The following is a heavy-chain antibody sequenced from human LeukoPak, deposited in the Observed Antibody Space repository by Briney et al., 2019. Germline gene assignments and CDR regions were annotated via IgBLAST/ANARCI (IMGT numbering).Heavy chain of an antibody. CDR3: ARRYSGYGNAFDI. J-gene: IGHJ3*02. V-gene: IGHV4-59*08. CDR1: GGSISSYY. D-gene: IGHD5-12*01. Sequence: SETLSLTCTVSGGSISSYYWSWIRQPPGKGLEWIGYIYYIGSTNYNPSLRSRVTISVDTSKSQFSLKLRSVTAADTAVYYCARRYSGYGNAFDIWGQGTMVTVSS. CDR2: IYYIGST.